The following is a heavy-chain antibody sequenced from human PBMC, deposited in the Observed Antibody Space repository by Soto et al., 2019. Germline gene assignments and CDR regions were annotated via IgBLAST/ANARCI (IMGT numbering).Heavy chain of an antibody. CDR3: ARDWAAAGPFDY. CDR2: ILIDGTT. D-gene: IGHD6-13*01. Sequence: GGSLRLSCAVSGFSVRSSQMSWVRQAPGKGLEWVSVILIDGTTHYGVSVKGRFTISRDSARNTLYLQMNGLRVDDTAVYYCARDWAAAGPFDYWGQGTLVTVSS. V-gene: IGHV3-53*01. J-gene: IGHJ4*02. CDR1: GFSVRSSQ.